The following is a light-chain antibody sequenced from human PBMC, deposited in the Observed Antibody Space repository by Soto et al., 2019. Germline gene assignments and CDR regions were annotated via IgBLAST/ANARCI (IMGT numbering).Light chain of an antibody. Sequence: SALTQPASVSGSPGQSITISCTGTSSDVGGYNHVAWYQQYPGKAPKLIIFEVSDRPSGVSSRFSGSKSGNTASLSISGLQPEDEADYYCSSYKRGATLVFGGGTKLTVL. CDR2: EVS. V-gene: IGLV2-14*01. J-gene: IGLJ2*01. CDR1: SSDVGGYNH. CDR3: SSYKRGATLV.